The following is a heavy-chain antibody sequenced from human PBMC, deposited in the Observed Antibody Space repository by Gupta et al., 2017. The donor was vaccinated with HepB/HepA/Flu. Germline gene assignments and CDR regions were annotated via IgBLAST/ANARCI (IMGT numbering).Heavy chain of an antibody. CDR1: GFTFRKYW. Sequence: EVQLVESGGGLVQPGGSLRLACATSGFTFRKYWMSWVRQVPGKGLEWVASIKEGGSEKFYADSVKGRFTISRDNAENSLYLHMNSLTVEDSTVYYCARDPFDYWGQGTLVTVSS. CDR3: ARDPFDY. CDR2: IKEGGSEK. J-gene: IGHJ4*02. V-gene: IGHV3-7*01.